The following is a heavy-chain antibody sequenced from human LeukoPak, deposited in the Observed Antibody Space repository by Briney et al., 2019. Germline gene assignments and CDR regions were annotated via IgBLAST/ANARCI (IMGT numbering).Heavy chain of an antibody. CDR3: AKGTERYSSGLLDY. Sequence: GGSLRLFCAPSGRTFSSYAMTWVRQAPGKGLEWVSAISGSGGSTYYADSVKGRFTISRDNSKNTLYLQMNSLRAEDTAVYYCAKGTERYSSGLLDYWGQGTLVTVSS. V-gene: IGHV3-23*01. J-gene: IGHJ4*02. CDR2: ISGSGGST. D-gene: IGHD6-19*01. CDR1: GRTFSSYA.